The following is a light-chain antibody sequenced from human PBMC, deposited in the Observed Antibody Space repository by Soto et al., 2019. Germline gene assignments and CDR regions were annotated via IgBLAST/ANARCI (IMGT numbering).Light chain of an antibody. J-gene: IGKJ2*01. CDR1: QSISRSY. Sequence: EVVLTQSPGTLSLSPGERATLSCRASQSISRSYLAWYQQKPGQAPRLLIYGASIRATGIPDRFSGSGSGTDFTVTISRLEPEDFAVYYRQQYGSSPYTFGQGTKLEIK. CDR2: GAS. CDR3: QQYGSSPYT. V-gene: IGKV3-20*01.